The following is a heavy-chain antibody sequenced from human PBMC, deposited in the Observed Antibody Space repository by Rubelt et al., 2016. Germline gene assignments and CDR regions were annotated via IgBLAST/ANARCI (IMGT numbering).Heavy chain of an antibody. Sequence: QVQLVQSGAEVKKPGASVKVSCKASGYTFTSYYMHWVRQAPGQGLEWMGIINPSGGSTSYAQKCRGRVSMTRDTSTRTVYMELSSLRSEDTAVYYCAREQETTVTIEGVLGYWGQGTLVTVSS. J-gene: IGHJ4*02. CDR3: AREQETTVTIEGVLGY. D-gene: IGHD4-17*01. V-gene: IGHV1-46*01. CDR1: GYTFTSYY. CDR2: INPSGGST.